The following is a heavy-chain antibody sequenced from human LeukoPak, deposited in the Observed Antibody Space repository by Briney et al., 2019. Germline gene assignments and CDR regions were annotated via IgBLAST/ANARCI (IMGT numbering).Heavy chain of an antibody. Sequence: SETLSLTCTVSGGSISSGGYYWSWIRQHPGKGLEWIGYIYYSGSTYYNPSLKSRVTISVDTSKNQFSLKLSSVTAADTAVYYCARESPVYGGKGSGTGFDPWGQGTLVTVSS. CDR2: IYYSGST. CDR3: ARESPVYGGKGSGTGFDP. V-gene: IGHV4-31*03. D-gene: IGHD4-23*01. CDR1: GGSISSGGYY. J-gene: IGHJ5*02.